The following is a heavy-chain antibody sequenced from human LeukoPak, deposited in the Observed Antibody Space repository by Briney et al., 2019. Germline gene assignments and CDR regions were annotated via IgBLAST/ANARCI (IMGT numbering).Heavy chain of an antibody. Sequence: PGRSLRLSCAASGFTFSSYAMHWVRQAPGKGLEWVAVISYDGSNKYYADSVKGRFTISRDNSKNTLYLQMNSLRAEDTAVYYCARERLSLTLGDFDYWGQGTLVTVSS. D-gene: IGHD3-16*02. CDR3: ARERLSLTLGDFDY. J-gene: IGHJ4*02. CDR2: ISYDGSNK. CDR1: GFTFSSYA. V-gene: IGHV3-30-3*01.